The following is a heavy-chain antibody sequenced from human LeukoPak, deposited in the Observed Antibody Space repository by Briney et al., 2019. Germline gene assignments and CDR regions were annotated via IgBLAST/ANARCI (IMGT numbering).Heavy chain of an antibody. D-gene: IGHD5-18*01. CDR2: ISSNGGST. J-gene: IGHJ6*03. CDR3: AKDHGSVTAMVIEGLYYMDV. Sequence: PGGSLRLSCAASGFTFSSYAMHWVRQAPGKGLEYVSAISSNGGSTYYANSVKGRFTISRDNSKNTLYLQMGSLRAEDMAVYYCAKDHGSVTAMVIEGLYYMDVWGKGTTVTVSS. V-gene: IGHV3-64*01. CDR1: GFTFSSYA.